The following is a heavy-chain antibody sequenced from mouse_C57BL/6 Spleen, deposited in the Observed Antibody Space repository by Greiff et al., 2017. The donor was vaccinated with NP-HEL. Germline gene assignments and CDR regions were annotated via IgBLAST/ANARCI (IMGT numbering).Heavy chain of an antibody. CDR1: GYTFTDYE. CDR3: TRRGVTTANYYAMDY. CDR2: IDPETGGT. Sequence: QVQLQQSGAELVRPGASVTLSCKASGYTFTDYEMHWVKQTPVHGLEWIGAIDPETGGTAYNQKFKGKAILTADKSSSTAYMELRSLTSEDSAVYYCTRRGVTTANYYAMDYWGQGTSVTVSS. V-gene: IGHV1-15*01. J-gene: IGHJ4*01. D-gene: IGHD1-2*01.